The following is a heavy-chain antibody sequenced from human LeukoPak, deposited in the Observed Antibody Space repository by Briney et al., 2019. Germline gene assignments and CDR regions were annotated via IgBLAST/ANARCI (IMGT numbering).Heavy chain of an antibody. CDR2: ISSSSSYI. Sequence: GGSLRLSCAASGFTFSSYSMNWVRQAPGKGLEWLSSISSSSSYIYYADSVKGRFTISRDNAKNSLYLQMNSLRAEDTAVYYCARGLFNGSSWYNIFYYYYGMDVWGQGTTVTVSS. CDR3: ARGLFNGSSWYNIFYYYYGMDV. J-gene: IGHJ6*02. CDR1: GFTFSSYS. V-gene: IGHV3-21*01. D-gene: IGHD6-13*01.